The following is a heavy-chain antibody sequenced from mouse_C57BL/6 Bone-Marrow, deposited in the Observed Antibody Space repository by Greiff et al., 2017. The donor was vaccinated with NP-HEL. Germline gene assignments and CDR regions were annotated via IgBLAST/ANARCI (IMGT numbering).Heavy chain of an antibody. CDR3: ARMVLKAMDY. Sequence: VQLQQSGAELVKPGASVKLSCKASGCTFTSYWMHWVKQRPGRGLEWIGRIDPNSGGTKYNEKFKSKATLTVDKPSSTAYMQLSSLTSEDSAGYYCARMVLKAMDYWGQGTSVTVSS. V-gene: IGHV1-72*01. CDR2: IDPNSGGT. CDR1: GCTFTSYW. J-gene: IGHJ4*01. D-gene: IGHD1-1*02.